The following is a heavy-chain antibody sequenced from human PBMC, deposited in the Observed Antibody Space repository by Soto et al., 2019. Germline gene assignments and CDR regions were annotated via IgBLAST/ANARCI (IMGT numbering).Heavy chain of an antibody. CDR3: XXXXXXXPIDY. Sequence: QVQLQESGPGLVKPSDTLSLTCAVSGYSISSSNWWGWIRQPPGKGLEWIGYIYYSGTTYYNPSLHRRLAMSVDTSKHQFSLKLNSVTAVDTAXXXXXXXXXXXPIDYWGQGPRVTVSS. V-gene: IGHV4-28*01. J-gene: IGHJ4*02. CDR1: GYSISSSNW. CDR2: IYYSGTT.